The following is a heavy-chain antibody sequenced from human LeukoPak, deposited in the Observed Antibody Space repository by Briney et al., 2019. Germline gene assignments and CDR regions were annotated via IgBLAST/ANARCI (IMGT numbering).Heavy chain of an antibody. CDR2: FDPEDGET. CDR1: GYTLTELS. Sequence: ASVKVSCKVSGYTLTELSMHWVRQAPGKGLEWMGGFDPEDGETIYAQKFQGRVTTTEDTSTDTAYMELSSLRSEDTAVYYCATESVVPAALDAFDIWGQGTMVTVSS. CDR3: ATESVVPAALDAFDI. V-gene: IGHV1-24*01. D-gene: IGHD2-2*01. J-gene: IGHJ3*02.